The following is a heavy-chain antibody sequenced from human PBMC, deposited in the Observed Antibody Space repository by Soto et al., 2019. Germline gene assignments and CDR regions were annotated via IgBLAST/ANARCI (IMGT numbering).Heavy chain of an antibody. Sequence: ASVKGSCKASGGTFSSYTISWVPQAPGQGLEWMGRIIPILGIANYAQKFQGRVTITADKSTSTAYMELSSLRSEDTAVYYCARDRYCSGGSCYSGPAEGYYMDVWGKGTTVTVSS. J-gene: IGHJ6*03. D-gene: IGHD2-15*01. CDR1: GGTFSSYT. V-gene: IGHV1-69*04. CDR2: IIPILGIA. CDR3: ARDRYCSGGSCYSGPAEGYYMDV.